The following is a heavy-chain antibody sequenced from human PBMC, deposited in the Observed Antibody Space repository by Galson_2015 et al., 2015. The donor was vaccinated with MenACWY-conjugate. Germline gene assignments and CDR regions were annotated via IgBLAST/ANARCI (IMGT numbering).Heavy chain of an antibody. J-gene: IGHJ4*02. V-gene: IGHV1-46*03. Sequence: SVKVSCKASGYTFTSYYIQWVRQAPGQGLAWMGIINPSGGSTDYAQKFQGRVTMTRDTSTSTVYMELSSLRSEDTAVYYCARVLDYGATSDYWGQGTLVTVSS. CDR2: INPSGGST. D-gene: IGHD4/OR15-4a*01. CDR1: GYTFTSYY. CDR3: ARVLDYGATSDY.